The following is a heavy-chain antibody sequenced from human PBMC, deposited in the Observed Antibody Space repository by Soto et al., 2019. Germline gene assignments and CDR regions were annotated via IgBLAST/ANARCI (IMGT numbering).Heavy chain of an antibody. D-gene: IGHD2-15*01. CDR3: ARPNIVVSHPGSAGMNV. V-gene: IGHV3-21*01. CDR2: ISSSSIDM. Sequence: EGSLRLSCAAAGFTSSSYSMNWLRQAPWRRLEWVSYISSSSIDMYYADSVKGRFTISRDNANNSLYLQMNSLRAEYTAVFYCARPNIVVSHPGSAGMNVWGLGTTVTVFS. J-gene: IGHJ6*02. CDR1: GFTSSSYS.